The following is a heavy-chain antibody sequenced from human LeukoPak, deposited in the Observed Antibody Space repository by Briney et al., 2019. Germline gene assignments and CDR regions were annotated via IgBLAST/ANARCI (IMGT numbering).Heavy chain of an antibody. CDR3: AKDLGNYYGSGSYNFDY. D-gene: IGHD3-10*01. CDR1: GFTFDDYA. Sequence: GRSLRLSCAASGFTFDDYAMHWVRQAPGKGLEWVSGISWNSGSIGYADSVKGRFTISRDNAKNSLYLQMNSLRAEDTALYYCAKDLGNYYGSGSYNFDYWGQGTLVTVSS. V-gene: IGHV3-9*01. CDR2: ISWNSGSI. J-gene: IGHJ4*02.